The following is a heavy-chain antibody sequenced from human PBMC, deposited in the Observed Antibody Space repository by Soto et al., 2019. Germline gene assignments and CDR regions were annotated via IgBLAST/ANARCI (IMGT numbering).Heavy chain of an antibody. CDR1: GGSISSYY. J-gene: IGHJ6*02. D-gene: IGHD3-10*01. CDR3: ARVSWAPYYYGSGSYYYYYGMHV. V-gene: IGHV4-59*01. Sequence: PSETLSLTCTVSGGSISSYYWSWIRQPPGKGLEWIGYIYYSGSTNYNPSLKSRVTISVDTSKNQFSLKLSSVTAADTAVYYCARVSWAPYYYGSGSYYYYYGMHVWGQGTTVTV. CDR2: IYYSGST.